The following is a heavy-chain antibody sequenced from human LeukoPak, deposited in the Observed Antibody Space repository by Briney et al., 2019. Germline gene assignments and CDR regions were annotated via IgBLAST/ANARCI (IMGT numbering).Heavy chain of an antibody. V-gene: IGHV5-51*01. Sequence: GESLKISCNCCGYSFACYWIGWVRQMPGKGLEWMGIIYPGDSDTRYSPSFQGQVTISADKSISTAYLQWSSLKASDTAMYYCARARYYYDSSGSYGWFDPWGQGTLVTVS. J-gene: IGHJ5*02. CDR3: ARARYYYDSSGSYGWFDP. CDR2: IYPGDSDT. CDR1: GYSFACYW. D-gene: IGHD3-22*01.